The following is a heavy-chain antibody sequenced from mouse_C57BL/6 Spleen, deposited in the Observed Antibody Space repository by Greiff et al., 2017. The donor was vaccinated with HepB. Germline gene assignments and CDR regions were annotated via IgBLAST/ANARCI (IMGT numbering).Heavy chain of an antibody. J-gene: IGHJ3*01. V-gene: IGHV5-12*01. CDR2: ISNGGGCN. CDR1: GFTFSDYY. CDR3: ASGFAY. Sequence: EVMLVESGGGLVQPGGSLKLSCAASGFTFSDYYMYWVRQTPEQRLEWVAYISNGGGCNYYPDTVKGRFTISRDNAKNTLYLQMSRLKSEDTAMYYWASGFAYWGQGTLVTVSA.